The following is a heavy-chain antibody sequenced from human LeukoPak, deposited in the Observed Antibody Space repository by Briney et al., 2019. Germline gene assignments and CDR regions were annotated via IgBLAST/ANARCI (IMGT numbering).Heavy chain of an antibody. CDR3: AKDLLAVTAPKAYFDF. J-gene: IGHJ4*02. CDR2: ISYDGSEK. V-gene: IGHV3-30*18. D-gene: IGHD2-21*02. Sequence: PGGSLRLSCAVSGFIFSSSGIHWVRQAPGKGLVRVAGISYDGSEKYYAESAKGRFTISRDNSKTTVYLQVNSLKIEDTAVYYCAKDLLAVTAPKAYFDFWGQGTLVTVSS. CDR1: GFIFSSSG.